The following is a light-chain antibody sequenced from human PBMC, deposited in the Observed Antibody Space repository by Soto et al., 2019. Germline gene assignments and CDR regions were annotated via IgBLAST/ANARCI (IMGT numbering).Light chain of an antibody. V-gene: IGKV1-39*01. J-gene: IGKJ5*01. CDR1: QSISSY. CDR2: AAS. Sequence: DIQMTQSPSSLSASVGDRVTITCRASQSISSYLNWYQQKPGKAPKLLIYAASSLQSGVPSRFSGSGSGTDFTLTIRSLQPEDFATYYCKQSYSTPPITFGQGTRLEIK. CDR3: KQSYSTPPIT.